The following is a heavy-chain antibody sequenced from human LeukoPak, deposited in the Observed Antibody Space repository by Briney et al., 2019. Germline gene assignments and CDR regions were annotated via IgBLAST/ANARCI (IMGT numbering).Heavy chain of an antibody. D-gene: IGHD4-17*01. J-gene: IGHJ5*02. CDR2: INPNSGGT. V-gene: IGHV1-2*02. CDR1: GYTFTVCY. CDR3: ARDIYGDYDNWFDP. Sequence: ASVKVSCKASGYTFTVCYMHWVRQAPGQGLEWMGWINPNSGGTNYAQKFQGRVTMTRDTSISTAYMELSRLRSDDTAVYSCARDIYGDYDNWFDPWGQGTLVTVSS.